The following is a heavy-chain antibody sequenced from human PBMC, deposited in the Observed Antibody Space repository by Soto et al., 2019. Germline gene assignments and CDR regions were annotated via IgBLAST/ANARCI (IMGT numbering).Heavy chain of an antibody. CDR1: GYTFTTYD. Sequence: QVQLVQSGAEVKKPGASVKVSCKASGYTFTTYDISWVRQAPGQGLEWMGWISAFNGNTNYAQKLQGRVTMTTDTSTSTAYMELRSLRSDDTAVYYCARAASHFYHYYYMDVWGKGTTVTVSS. V-gene: IGHV1-18*01. J-gene: IGHJ6*03. CDR2: ISAFNGNT. CDR3: ARAASHFYHYYYMDV.